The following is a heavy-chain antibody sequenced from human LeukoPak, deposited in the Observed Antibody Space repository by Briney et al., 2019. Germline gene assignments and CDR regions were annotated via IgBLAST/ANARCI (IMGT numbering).Heavy chain of an antibody. D-gene: IGHD1-26*01. CDR2: IIPIFGTA. V-gene: IGHV1-69*05. CDR3: ARADGSYVAYDY. J-gene: IGHJ4*02. CDR1: GGTFTSYA. Sequence: SVKVSCKASGGTFTSYAISWVRQAPGQGLEWMGRIIPIFGTANYAQKFQGRVTITTDESTSTAYMELSSLRSEDTAVYYCARADGSYVAYDYWGQGTLVTVSS.